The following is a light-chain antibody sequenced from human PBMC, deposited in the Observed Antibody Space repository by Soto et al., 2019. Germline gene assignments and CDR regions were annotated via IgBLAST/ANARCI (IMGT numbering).Light chain of an antibody. J-gene: IGLJ1*01. CDR3: SSYRSGGTFV. CDR2: VVS. Sequence: QSALAQPTSMSGSPGQSIAISCTGTSSDVGGYNYVSWHQQHPGKAPKVLISVVSNRPSGVSNRFSGSKSGNTASLTISGLQAEDEADYYCSSYRSGGTFVFGSGTKLTVL. V-gene: IGLV2-14*01. CDR1: SSDVGGYNY.